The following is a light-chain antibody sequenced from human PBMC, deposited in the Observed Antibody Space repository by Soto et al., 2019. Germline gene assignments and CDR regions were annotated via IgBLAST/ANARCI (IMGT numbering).Light chain of an antibody. V-gene: IGKV1-27*01. CDR2: AAS. Sequence: DILMTQSPSSLSASVGDRVTITCRASQGISNYLAWYQQKPGKGPKLLIYAASTLQSGVPSRFSGSGSGTNFTLTISRLQPKDVATYYCQQYNSTPSTFGQGTKVEIK. J-gene: IGKJ1*01. CDR3: QQYNSTPST. CDR1: QGISNY.